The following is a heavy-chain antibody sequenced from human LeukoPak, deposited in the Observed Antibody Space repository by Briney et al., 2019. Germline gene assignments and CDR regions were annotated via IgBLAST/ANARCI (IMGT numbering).Heavy chain of an antibody. V-gene: IGHV3-11*01. J-gene: IGHJ4*02. CDR3: ARERRGSYYAFES. Sequence: NPGGSLRLSCAASGFSISDHYMSWIRQSPGKGLEWISYVTSSGSSTKYADSVKGRFTISRDNAKNSVALQMNSLRAEDTAVYYCARERRGSYYAFESWGQGTLVTVSS. D-gene: IGHD3-10*01. CDR1: GFSISDHY. CDR2: VTSSGSST.